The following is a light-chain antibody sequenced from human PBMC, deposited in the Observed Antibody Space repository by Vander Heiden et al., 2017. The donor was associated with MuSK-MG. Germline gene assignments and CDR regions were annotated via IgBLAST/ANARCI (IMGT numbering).Light chain of an antibody. V-gene: IGKV1-39*01. CDR1: QSISSY. CDR2: SAS. CDR3: QQSFSSRIT. Sequence: DIQMTQSPSSLSASVGDRVTLTCRASQSISSYLNWYQQKPGKAPKLLIYSASSLQSGVPSRFSGNGSGTDFTLTISSLQPEEFASYYCQQSFSSRITFGCGTKVEIK. J-gene: IGKJ4*01.